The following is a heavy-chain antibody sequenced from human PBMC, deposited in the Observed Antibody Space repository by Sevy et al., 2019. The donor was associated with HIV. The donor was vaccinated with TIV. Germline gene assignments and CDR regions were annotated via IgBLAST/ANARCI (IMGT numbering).Heavy chain of an antibody. J-gene: IGHJ4*02. CDR2: ISSSSSYI. D-gene: IGHD6-6*01. Sequence: GGSLRLSCAASGFTFSSYSMNWVRQAPGKGLEWVSSISSSSSYIYYADSVKGRFTISRDNAKNSLYLQMNSLRAEDTAVYYCARGFGRVEYSSSYHSRYFDYWGRGTLVTVSS. V-gene: IGHV3-21*01. CDR1: GFTFSSYS. CDR3: ARGFGRVEYSSSYHSRYFDY.